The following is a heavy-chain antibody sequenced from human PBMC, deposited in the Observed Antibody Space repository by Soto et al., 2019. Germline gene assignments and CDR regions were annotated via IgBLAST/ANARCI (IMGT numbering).Heavy chain of an antibody. CDR1: GYTFTGYY. CDR2: INPNSGGT. Sequence: GPPVKVSCKASGYTFTGYYMHWVRQAPGQGLEWMGWINPNSGGTNYAQKFQGRVTMTRDTSISTAYMELSRLRSDDTAVYYCARVYDTVAVPLGYYGMDVWGQGTPVTVS. CDR3: ARVYDTVAVPLGYYGMDV. D-gene: IGHD7-27*01. J-gene: IGHJ6*02. V-gene: IGHV1-2*02.